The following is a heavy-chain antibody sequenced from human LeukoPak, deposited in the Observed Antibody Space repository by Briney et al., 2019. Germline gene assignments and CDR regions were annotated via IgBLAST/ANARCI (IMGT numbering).Heavy chain of an antibody. Sequence: GGSLRLSCAASGLTFSSHWMHWVRQAPGKGLVWVSRITNDGSSTTYADSVKGRFTISRDNAKNMLYLQVNSLRAEDTAVYYCAKTRPLDSSSWSHGDYWGQGTLVTVSS. CDR1: GLTFSSHW. D-gene: IGHD6-13*01. CDR3: AKTRPLDSSSWSHGDY. CDR2: ITNDGSST. J-gene: IGHJ4*02. V-gene: IGHV3-74*01.